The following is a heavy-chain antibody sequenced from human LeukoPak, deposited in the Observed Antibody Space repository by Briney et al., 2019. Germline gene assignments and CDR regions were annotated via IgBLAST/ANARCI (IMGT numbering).Heavy chain of an antibody. D-gene: IGHD2-2*01. V-gene: IGHV1-46*01. J-gene: IGHJ6*02. CDR1: GYTFTSYY. Sequence: GASVKVSCKASGYTFTSYYMHWVRQAPGQGLEWRGIINPSGGSTSCAQKFQGRVTMTRDTSTSTVYMELSSLRSEATAVYYCARSGVLRVPAAIHPRLTDYYGMDVWGQGTTVTVSS. CDR3: ARSGVLRVPAAIHPRLTDYYGMDV. CDR2: INPSGGST.